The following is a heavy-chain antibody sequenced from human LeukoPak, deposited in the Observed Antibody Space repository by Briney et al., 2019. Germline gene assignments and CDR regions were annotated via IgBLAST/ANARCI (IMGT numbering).Heavy chain of an antibody. Sequence: GESLKISCKGSGYSFTSYWIGWVRQMPGKGLEWMGIIYPGDSGTRYSPSFQGQVTISADKSISTAYLQWSSLKASDTAMYYCARLLDYYGSGRTPTNSWFDPWGHGTLVTVSS. CDR1: GYSFTSYW. CDR3: ARLLDYYGSGRTPTNSWFDP. CDR2: IYPGDSGT. J-gene: IGHJ5*02. D-gene: IGHD3-10*01. V-gene: IGHV5-51*01.